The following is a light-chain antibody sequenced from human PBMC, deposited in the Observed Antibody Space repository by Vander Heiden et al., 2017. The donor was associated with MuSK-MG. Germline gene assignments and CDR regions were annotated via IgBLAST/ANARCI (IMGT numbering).Light chain of an antibody. J-gene: IGLJ2*01. CDR1: SSNIGAPFD. CDR2: ANN. V-gene: IGLV1-40*01. Sequence: HFVLTQPPPVSGAPGQAATISCTGSSSNIGAPFDVHWYKQLPGAAPDLLIYANNNRPSGVPDRLSGSKSGTSASLAITGLRAEDEADYYCQSYDSSLRGVVFGGGTKVTVL. CDR3: QSYDSSLRGVV.